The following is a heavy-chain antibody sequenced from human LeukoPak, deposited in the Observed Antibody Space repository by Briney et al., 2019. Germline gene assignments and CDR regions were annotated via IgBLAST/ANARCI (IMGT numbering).Heavy chain of an antibody. CDR1: GGSFSGYC. J-gene: IGHJ3*02. CDR3: ARGRGIVGATRRGRDAFDI. CDR2: INHSGST. D-gene: IGHD1-26*01. V-gene: IGHV4-34*01. Sequence: SETLSLTCAVYGGSFSGYCWSWIRQPPGKGLEWIGEINHSGSTNYNPSLKSRVTISVDTSKNQFSLKLSSVTAADTAVYYCARGRGIVGATRRGRDAFDIWGQGTMVTVSS.